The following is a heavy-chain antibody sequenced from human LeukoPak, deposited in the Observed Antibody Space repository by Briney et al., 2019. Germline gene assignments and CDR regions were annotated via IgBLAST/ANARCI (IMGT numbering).Heavy chain of an antibody. D-gene: IGHD6-13*01. Sequence: GASVKVSCTASGYTFTSYGISWVRQAPGQGLEWMGWISAYNGNTNYAQKLQGRVTMTTDTSTSTAYMELRSLRSDDTAVYYCARDFYSSSWYGSDYWGQGTLVTVSS. J-gene: IGHJ4*02. V-gene: IGHV1-18*01. CDR1: GYTFTSYG. CDR2: ISAYNGNT. CDR3: ARDFYSSSWYGSDY.